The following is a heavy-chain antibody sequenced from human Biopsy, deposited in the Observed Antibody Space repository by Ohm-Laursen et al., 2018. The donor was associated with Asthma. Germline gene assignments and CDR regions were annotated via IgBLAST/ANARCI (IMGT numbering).Heavy chain of an antibody. CDR3: ARVFESSQWGPFYFFGLDV. CDR1: GFSFSDYF. Sequence: SLRPSCAASGFSFSDYFMTWMRQAPGKGLEWVSSISRSGTTTYPAEFVMDRFTISRDNAQNSLFLQMDSLRPEDTAIYFCARVFESSQWGPFYFFGLDVWGQGTTVAVS. D-gene: IGHD1-26*01. CDR2: ISRSGTTT. V-gene: IGHV3-11*01. J-gene: IGHJ6*02.